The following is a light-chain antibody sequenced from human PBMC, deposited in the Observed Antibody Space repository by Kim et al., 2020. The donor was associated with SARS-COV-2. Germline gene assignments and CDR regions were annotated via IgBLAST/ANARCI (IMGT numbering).Light chain of an antibody. CDR3: SAWDSSLSAWV. Sequence: QTDTSTCNGNSNNVGNQGAAWMQQQQDNPHKLLSYRNNNRPSGISGRLSAYRSGNTASLTITGLQPEAEADYYCSAWDSSLSAWVFGGGTQLTVL. V-gene: IGLV10-54*01. CDR1: SNNVGNQG. J-gene: IGLJ3*02. CDR2: RNN.